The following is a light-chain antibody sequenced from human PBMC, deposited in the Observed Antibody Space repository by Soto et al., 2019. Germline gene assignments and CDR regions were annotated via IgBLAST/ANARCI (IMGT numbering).Light chain of an antibody. CDR2: DAS. Sequence: EIVLTQSPATVSLSPGERVTLSCRASQSVNTYLAWYQQKPGQAPRLLIYDASNRATGIPARFSGSGSGRDFTLTISSLEPEDSAVYFCQQRRNWPPLTFGGGTKVDIK. CDR3: QQRRNWPPLT. CDR1: QSVNTY. V-gene: IGKV3-11*02. J-gene: IGKJ4*01.